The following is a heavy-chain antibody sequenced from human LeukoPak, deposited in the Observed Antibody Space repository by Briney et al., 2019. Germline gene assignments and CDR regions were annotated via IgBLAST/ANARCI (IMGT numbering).Heavy chain of an antibody. CDR1: GFTFSSYA. CDR2: ISGSGGST. D-gene: IGHD3-22*01. Sequence: GGSLRLSCAASGFTFSSYAMSWVRQAPGKGLEWVSAISGSGGSTYYADSVKGRLTISRDNSKNTPYLQMNSLRAEDTAVYYCAKEMGPYYYGSSGYYPFDYWGQGTLVTVSS. CDR3: AKEMGPYYYGSSGYYPFDY. V-gene: IGHV3-23*01. J-gene: IGHJ4*02.